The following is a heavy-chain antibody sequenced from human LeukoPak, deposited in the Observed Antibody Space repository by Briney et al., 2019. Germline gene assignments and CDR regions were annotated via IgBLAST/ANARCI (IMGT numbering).Heavy chain of an antibody. J-gene: IGHJ2*01. CDR3: AREVYCSSTSCYHWYFDL. V-gene: IGHV1-18*01. D-gene: IGHD2-2*01. CDR1: GYTFTSYG. CDR2: ISAYNGNT. Sequence: ASVKVSCKASGYTFTSYGISWVRQAPGQGLEWMGWISAYNGNTNYAQKLQGRVTMTTDTSTSTAYMELRSLRSDDTAVYYCAREVYCSSTSCYHWYFDLWGRGTLVTVSS.